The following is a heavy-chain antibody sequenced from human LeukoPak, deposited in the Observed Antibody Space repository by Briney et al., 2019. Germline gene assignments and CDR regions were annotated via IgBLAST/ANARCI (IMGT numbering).Heavy chain of an antibody. CDR3: ARDAGYDILTGYLEGYYYYYMDV. Sequence: ASVKVSCKASGYTFTSYDINWVRQATGQGLEWMGWMNPNSGNTGYAQKFQGRVTITRNTSISTAYMELSSLRSEDTAVYYCARDAGYDILTGYLEGYYYYYMDVWGKGTTVTISS. D-gene: IGHD3-9*01. V-gene: IGHV1-8*03. J-gene: IGHJ6*03. CDR2: MNPNSGNT. CDR1: GYTFTSYD.